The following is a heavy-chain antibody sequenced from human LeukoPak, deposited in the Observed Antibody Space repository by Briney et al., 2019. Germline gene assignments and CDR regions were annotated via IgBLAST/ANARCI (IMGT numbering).Heavy chain of an antibody. V-gene: IGHV1-2*02. CDR2: INPNSGGT. CDR1: GYTFTGYY. J-gene: IGHJ4*02. D-gene: IGHD4-11*01. Sequence: ASVKVSCKASGYTFTGYYMHWVRQAPGQGLEWMGWINPNSGGTNYAQKFQGRVTMTRDTSISTAYMELSRLRPDDTAVYYCARDFNPYSDYVPYFGYWGQGTLVTVSS. CDR3: ARDFNPYSDYVPYFGY.